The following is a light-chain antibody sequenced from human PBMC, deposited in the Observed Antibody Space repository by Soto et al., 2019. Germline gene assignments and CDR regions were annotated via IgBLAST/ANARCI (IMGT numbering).Light chain of an antibody. CDR3: QQPRHWQVT. CDR2: DAS. V-gene: IGKV3-11*01. J-gene: IGKJ5*01. CDR1: QSVSSY. Sequence: EIVWTQSPGTLSLSPGERATLSCRASQSVSSYLAWYQQKPGQAPRLLIYDASIRATGIPDRSSESGSGPSLTLSSSSLELEDFAVYYCQQPRHWQVTFGQGTRLEIK.